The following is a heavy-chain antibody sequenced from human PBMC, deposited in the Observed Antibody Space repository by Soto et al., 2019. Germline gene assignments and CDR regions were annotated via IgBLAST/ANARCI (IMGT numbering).Heavy chain of an antibody. Sequence: GESLKISCKGSGYSFTSYWIGWVRQMPGKGLEWMGIIYPGDSDTRYSPSFQGQVTLSADKSISTAYLQWSSLKASDTAMYYCARHRGTWIQLWPGRNYYYYYGMDVWGQGTTVTVSS. V-gene: IGHV5-51*01. CDR2: IYPGDSDT. CDR3: ARHRGTWIQLWPGRNYYYYYGMDV. J-gene: IGHJ6*02. CDR1: GYSFTSYW. D-gene: IGHD5-18*01.